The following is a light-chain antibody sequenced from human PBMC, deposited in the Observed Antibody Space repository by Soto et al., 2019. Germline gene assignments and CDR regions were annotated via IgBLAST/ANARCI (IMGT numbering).Light chain of an antibody. CDR3: HQRQSWPRT. Sequence: EIVLTQSPGTLPLSPGKIATLSYSASQSISSSYLAWYQQKPGQAPRHLIHDAASRATGIPDRFSGSGSGTDFTLTISGVQPEDFALYYCHQRQSWPRTFGQGTKVDIK. V-gene: IGKV3D-20*02. CDR2: DAA. CDR1: QSISSSY. J-gene: IGKJ1*01.